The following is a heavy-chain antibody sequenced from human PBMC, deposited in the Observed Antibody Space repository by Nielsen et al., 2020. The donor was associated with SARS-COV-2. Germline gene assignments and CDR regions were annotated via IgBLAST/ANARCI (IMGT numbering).Heavy chain of an antibody. CDR1: GFSFDDYG. Sequence: SLKISCATSGFSFDDYGMHWVRQAPGKGLEWVSGISWNSGSKGRADSVRGRLTISRDNAKKSLYLQMNNLRTEDTAVYYCAKSSNSDYYYYYGMDDWGQGTTVTVSS. J-gene: IGHJ6*02. V-gene: IGHV3-9*01. D-gene: IGHD2-2*01. CDR2: ISWNSGSK. CDR3: AKSSNSDYYYYYGMDD.